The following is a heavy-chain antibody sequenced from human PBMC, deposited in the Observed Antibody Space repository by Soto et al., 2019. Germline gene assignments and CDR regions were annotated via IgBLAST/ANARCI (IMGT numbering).Heavy chain of an antibody. Sequence: QVQLQESGPGLVKPSETLSLTCTVSGGSISSYYWSWIRQPPGKGLEWIGYIYYSGSTNYNPSLKGRVNISVDTHKKQFSRKLSSVTAADTAVYYWAGAQGGYFPYYHMDVWGKGTTVTVSS. J-gene: IGHJ6*03. V-gene: IGHV4-59*01. D-gene: IGHD3-22*01. CDR2: IYYSGST. CDR1: GGSISSYY. CDR3: AGAQGGYFPYYHMDV.